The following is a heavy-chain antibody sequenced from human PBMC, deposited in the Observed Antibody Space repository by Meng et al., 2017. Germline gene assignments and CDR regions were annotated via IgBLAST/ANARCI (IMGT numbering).Heavy chain of an antibody. CDR3: ARWSIYCSGGSCYSFDY. J-gene: IGHJ4*02. CDR2: IYHSGST. V-gene: IGHV4-4*02. D-gene: IGHD2-15*01. Sequence: GHAEGSGQGLVKPSGPLSLTGAGLGGSIRSSNWWSWVRQPPGKGLEWIGEIYHSGSTNYNPSLKSRVTISVDKSKNQFSLKLSSVTAADTAVYYCARWSIYCSGGSCYSFDYWGQGTLVTVSS. CDR1: GGSIRSSNW.